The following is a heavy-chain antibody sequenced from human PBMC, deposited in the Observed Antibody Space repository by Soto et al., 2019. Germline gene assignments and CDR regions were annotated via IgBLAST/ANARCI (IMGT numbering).Heavy chain of an antibody. D-gene: IGHD6-19*01. CDR1: GFTFSSYA. J-gene: IGHJ4*02. Sequence: ESVGGLLQPGGSLRLSCAASGFTFSSYAMSWVRQAPGKGLEWVSTISGSGGSTYYADSLKGRFTISRDNSKNTLFLQMSSQRAEDTAVYYCAKEAVSGWYYFDYWGPGTLVTVSS. CDR3: AKEAVSGWYYFDY. V-gene: IGHV3-23*01. CDR2: ISGSGGST.